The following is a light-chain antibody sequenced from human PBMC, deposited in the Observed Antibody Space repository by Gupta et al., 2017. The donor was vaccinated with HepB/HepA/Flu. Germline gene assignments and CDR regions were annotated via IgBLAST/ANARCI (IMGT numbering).Light chain of an antibody. J-gene: IGKJ2*01. CDR3: QQRYSTPYT. CDR2: AAS. CDR1: QSISIY. Sequence: IQLPHSPSSLSASVGDRVTITCRASQSISIYLNWYQQKPGKAPKRLIYAASSLQSGVPSRFSGSGSGTEFTLTISSLQPEDFATYYCQQRYSTPYTFGQGTKLEIK. V-gene: IGKV1-39*01.